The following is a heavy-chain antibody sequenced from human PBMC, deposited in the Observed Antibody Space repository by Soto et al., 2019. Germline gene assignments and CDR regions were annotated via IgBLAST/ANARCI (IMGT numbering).Heavy chain of an antibody. Sequence: GASVKVSWKASGYSFTSYVIHWVRQAPGQRLEWTGWIDPGNGNTKYSQNFQGRVTITRDTSASTVYMELSSLRSEDTAMYYCTRDFIRLPDHSSSSRAIFDYWAQGTLLTTSS. D-gene: IGHD6-6*01. CDR1: GYSFTSYV. CDR2: IDPGNGNT. CDR3: TRDFIRLPDHSSSSRAIFDY. V-gene: IGHV1-3*01. J-gene: IGHJ4*02.